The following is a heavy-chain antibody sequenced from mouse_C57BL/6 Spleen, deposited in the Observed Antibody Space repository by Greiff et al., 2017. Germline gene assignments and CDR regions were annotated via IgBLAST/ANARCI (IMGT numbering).Heavy chain of an antibody. J-gene: IGHJ1*03. CDR1: GYTFTTYP. CDR2: FHPYNDDT. V-gene: IGHV1-47*01. Sequence: VQLQQSGAELVKPGASVKMSCKASGYTFTTYPIEWMQQNHGKSLEWIGNFHPYNDDTKYNDKFKGEATVTVEKSSSTVYLELSRLTSDDSAVYYCARSRDYDSWYFDVWGTGTTVTVSS. D-gene: IGHD2-4*01. CDR3: ARSRDYDSWYFDV.